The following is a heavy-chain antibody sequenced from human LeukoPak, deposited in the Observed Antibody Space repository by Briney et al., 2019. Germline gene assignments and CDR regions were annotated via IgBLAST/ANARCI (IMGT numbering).Heavy chain of an antibody. J-gene: IGHJ5*02. CDR2: IIPIFGTA. CDR3: ARIEYDSSGYFANWFDP. V-gene: IGHV1-69*05. Sequence: SVKVSCKASGGTFSSYAISWVRQAPGQGLEWMGGIIPIFGTANYAQKFQGRVTITTDESTSTAYMELSSLRSEDTAVYYCARIEYDSSGYFANWFDPWGQGTLVTVSS. D-gene: IGHD3-22*01. CDR1: GGTFSSYA.